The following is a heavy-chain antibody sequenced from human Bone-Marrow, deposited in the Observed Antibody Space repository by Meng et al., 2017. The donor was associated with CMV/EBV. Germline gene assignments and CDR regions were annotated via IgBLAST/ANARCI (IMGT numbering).Heavy chain of an antibody. V-gene: IGHV4-39*07. J-gene: IGHJ5*02. CDR2: IYYSGST. CDR1: GGSISSSSYY. CDR3: ARAHAVARYYH. D-gene: IGHD6-19*01. Sequence: GSLRLSCTVSGGSISSSSYYWGWIRQPPGKGLEWIGSIYYSGSTNYNPSLKSRVTISVDKSKNQFSLKLSSVTAADTAVYYCARAHAVARYYHWGQGTLVTVSS.